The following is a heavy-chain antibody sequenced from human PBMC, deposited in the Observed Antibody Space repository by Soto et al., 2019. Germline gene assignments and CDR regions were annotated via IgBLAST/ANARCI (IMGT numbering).Heavy chain of an antibody. J-gene: IGHJ6*02. V-gene: IGHV4-59*01. Sequence: SETLSLTCTVSGGSISTYYWTWIRQPPGKGLEWIGYISYSGSTNYNPSLKSRLTISLNTSKKHFSLKLSSVTAADTAVYYCARGTRATQYYYYFYGMDVWGQGTTVTVSS. CDR1: GGSISTYY. CDR3: ARGTRATQYYYYFYGMDV. CDR2: ISYSGST.